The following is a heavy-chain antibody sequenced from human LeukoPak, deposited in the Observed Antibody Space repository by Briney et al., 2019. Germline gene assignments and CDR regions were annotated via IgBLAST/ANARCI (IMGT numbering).Heavy chain of an antibody. CDR2: ISRNSGYI. CDR3: ARGRRTGDRGYYFDY. CDR1: GFTFSSYS. J-gene: IGHJ4*02. Sequence: GGSLRLSCAASGFTFSSYSMTWVRQSPGKGLEWVSSISRNSGYIYYTDSMKGRLTISRDNANNSLYLQMNNLRAEDTAMYYCARGRRTGDRGYYFDYWGQGTLVTVS. D-gene: IGHD7-27*01. V-gene: IGHV3-21*01.